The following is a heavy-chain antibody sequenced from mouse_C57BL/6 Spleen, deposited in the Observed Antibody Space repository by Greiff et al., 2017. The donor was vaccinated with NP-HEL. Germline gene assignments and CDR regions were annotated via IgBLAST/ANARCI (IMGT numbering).Heavy chain of an antibody. J-gene: IGHJ4*01. CDR1: GFTFSDYG. V-gene: IGHV5-17*01. D-gene: IGHD2-1*01. CDR2: ISSGSSTI. CDR3: ARNYGNYDGYAMDY. Sequence: DVMLVESGGGLVKPGGSLKLSCAASGFTFSDYGMHWVRQAPEKGLEWVAYISSGSSTIYYADTVKGRFTISRDNAKNTLFLQMTSLRSEDTAMYYCARNYGNYDGYAMDYWGQGTSVTVSS.